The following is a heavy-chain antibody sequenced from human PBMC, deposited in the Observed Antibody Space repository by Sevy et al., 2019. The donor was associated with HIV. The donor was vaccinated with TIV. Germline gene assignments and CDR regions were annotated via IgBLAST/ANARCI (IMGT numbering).Heavy chain of an antibody. J-gene: IGHJ3*02. CDR3: AKDRITVIGDAFDI. V-gene: IGHV3-23*01. Sequence: GGSLRLSCAPSGFTFSNYAMSWVRQAPGKGLEWVSGMSGRGDSTYYVDSVKGRFTISRDISKNTVYMQMNSLRAEDTAVYYCAKDRITVIGDAFDIWGQGTMVTVSS. CDR1: GFTFSNYA. CDR2: MSGRGDST. D-gene: IGHD3-10*02.